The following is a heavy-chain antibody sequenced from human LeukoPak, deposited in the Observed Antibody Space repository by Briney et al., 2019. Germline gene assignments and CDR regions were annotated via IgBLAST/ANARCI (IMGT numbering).Heavy chain of an antibody. D-gene: IGHD4-11*01. Sequence: PSQTLSLTYTVSGGSISSGDSYWTWIRQPPGKGLEWIGYIYYSGSTYSNPSLKSRVTISIDTSKNQFSLNLNSVTAADTAVYYCARENTGYSDYLPFDYWGQGTLVTVSS. CDR2: IYYSGST. CDR3: ARENTGYSDYLPFDY. J-gene: IGHJ4*02. V-gene: IGHV4-30-4*08. CDR1: GGSISSGDSY.